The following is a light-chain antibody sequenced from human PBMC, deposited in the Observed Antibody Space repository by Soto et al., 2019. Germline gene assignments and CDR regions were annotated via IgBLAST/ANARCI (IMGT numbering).Light chain of an antibody. Sequence: DIHMTQSPSSLSASVGDRVTITCRASQSISNYLNWYQQKPGKAPNLLIYIASNLHSGVPSRFSGSGSGTDFTVTISSLQPEDFATYYCQQSYSTPYTFXQGTKVDIK. V-gene: IGKV1-39*01. CDR1: QSISNY. CDR2: IAS. J-gene: IGKJ2*01. CDR3: QQSYSTPYT.